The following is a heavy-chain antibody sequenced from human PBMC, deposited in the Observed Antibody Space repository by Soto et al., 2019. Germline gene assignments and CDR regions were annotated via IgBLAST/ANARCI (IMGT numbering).Heavy chain of an antibody. CDR2: ISGSGGST. CDR3: AKDMVRYFDWSTPWFDP. V-gene: IGHV3-23*01. CDR1: GFTFSSYA. D-gene: IGHD3-9*01. J-gene: IGHJ5*02. Sequence: PGGSLRLSCAASGFTFSSYAMSWVRQAPGKGLEWVSAISGSGGSTYYADSVKGRFTISRDNSKNTLYLQMNSLRAEDTAVYYCAKDMVRYFDWSTPWFDPWGQGTLVTVSS.